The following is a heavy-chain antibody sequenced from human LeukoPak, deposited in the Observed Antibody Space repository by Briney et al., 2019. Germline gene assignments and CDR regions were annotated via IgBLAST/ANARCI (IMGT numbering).Heavy chain of an antibody. Sequence: SETLSLTCTVSGGSISSYYWSWIRQPAGKGLEWIGRIYTSGSTNYNPSLKSLVTMSVDTSKNQFSLKLSSVTAADTAVYYCARCDHYYDSSGYSGDAFDIWGQGTMVTVSS. CDR1: GGSISSYY. CDR3: ARCDHYYDSSGYSGDAFDI. V-gene: IGHV4-4*07. D-gene: IGHD3-22*01. CDR2: IYTSGST. J-gene: IGHJ3*02.